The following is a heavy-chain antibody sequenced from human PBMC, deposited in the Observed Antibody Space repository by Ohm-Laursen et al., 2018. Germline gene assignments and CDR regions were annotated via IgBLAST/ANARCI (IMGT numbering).Heavy chain of an antibody. J-gene: IGHJ4*02. CDR2: ISWNSGSI. CDR1: GFTFDDYA. Sequence: SLRLSCAASGFTFDDYAMHWVRQAPGKGLEWVSGISWNSGSIAYADSVKGRFTISRDNAKNSLYLQMSSLRAEDTALYYCAKDMVRVGPTTAFDYWGQGTLVTVSS. D-gene: IGHD1-26*01. V-gene: IGHV3-9*01. CDR3: AKDMVRVGPTTAFDY.